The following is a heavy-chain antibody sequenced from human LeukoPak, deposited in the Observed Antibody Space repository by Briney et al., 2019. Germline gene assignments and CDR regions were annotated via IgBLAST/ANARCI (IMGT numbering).Heavy chain of an antibody. CDR1: GCTFSIYA. D-gene: IGHD6-13*01. Sequence: SGKLSCSPAGCTFSIYAISWGRHAPAQPQGWGGGGIPIFGTANYAQKLQGRVTITADKSTSTAYMELSSLRSEDTAVYYCARDRNGDRSGQQLVQYYYYYSYMDVWGKGTTVTVSS. J-gene: IGHJ6*03. CDR2: GIPIFGTA. V-gene: IGHV1-69*06. CDR3: ARDRNGDRSGQQLVQYYYYYSYMDV.